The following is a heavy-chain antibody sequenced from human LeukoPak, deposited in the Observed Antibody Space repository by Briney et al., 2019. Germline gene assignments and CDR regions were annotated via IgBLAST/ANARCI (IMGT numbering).Heavy chain of an antibody. CDR2: IYYSGST. CDR3: ARTETYSSGWYDPFFDY. D-gene: IGHD6-19*01. V-gene: IGHV4-59*08. Sequence: SETLSLTCTVSGGSISSYYWSWIRQPPGKGLEWIGNIYYSGSTNYNPSLKSRVTISVATSKNQFSLKLNSVTAADTAVYYCARTETYSSGWYDPFFDYWGQGILVTVSS. J-gene: IGHJ4*02. CDR1: GGSISSYY.